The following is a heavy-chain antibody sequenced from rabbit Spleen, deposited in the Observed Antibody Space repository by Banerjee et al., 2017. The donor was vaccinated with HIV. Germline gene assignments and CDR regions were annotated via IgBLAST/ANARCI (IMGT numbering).Heavy chain of an antibody. J-gene: IGHJ4*01. CDR3: AREWDDVICWNFGW. V-gene: IGHV1S45*01. Sequence: QEELEESGGGLVKPEGSLKLTCKGSGFAFSDRDVMCWVRQAAGEGLEWSACINVVTGRPVYASWAKGRFTFSTAPSTTVTLQMTSLTVADTATYVCAREWDDVICWNFGWWGPG. CDR2: INVVTGRP. CDR1: GFAFSDRDV. D-gene: IGHD4-2*01.